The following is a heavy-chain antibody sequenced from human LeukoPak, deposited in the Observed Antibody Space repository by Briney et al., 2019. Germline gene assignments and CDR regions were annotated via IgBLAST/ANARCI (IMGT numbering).Heavy chain of an antibody. CDR1: GFTFSSYS. Sequence: PGGSLRLSCAASGFTFSSYSMNWVRQAPGKGLEWVSSISSSSSYMYYADSVKGRFTISRDNAKNSLYLQMNSLRAEDTAVYYCARISKWYYYDSSAEIGAFDIWGQGTMVTVSS. V-gene: IGHV3-21*01. J-gene: IGHJ3*02. CDR3: ARISKWYYYDSSAEIGAFDI. D-gene: IGHD3-22*01. CDR2: ISSSSSYM.